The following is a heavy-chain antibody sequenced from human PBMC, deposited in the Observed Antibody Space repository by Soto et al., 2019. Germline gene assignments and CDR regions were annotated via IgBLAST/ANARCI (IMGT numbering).Heavy chain of an antibody. V-gene: IGHV5-51*01. D-gene: IGHD2-2*01. J-gene: IGHJ3*02. CDR3: ARMGIPGDCRITSCYAFDI. CDR1: GYSFTSYW. Sequence: GESLKISCKGSGYSFTSYWIGWVRQMPGKGLEWMGIIYPGDSDTRYSPSFQGQVTISADKSISTAYLQWSSLKASDTAMYCCARMGIPGDCRITSCYAFDIWGQGTMVTVSS. CDR2: IYPGDSDT.